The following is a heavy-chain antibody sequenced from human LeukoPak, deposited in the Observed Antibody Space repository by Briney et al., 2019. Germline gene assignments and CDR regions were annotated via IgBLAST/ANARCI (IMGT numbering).Heavy chain of an antibody. J-gene: IGHJ3*02. D-gene: IGHD3-22*01. Sequence: PSGTLSLTCAVSGDSISSSNWWSWVRQPPGKGLEWIGEIYHSGSTNYNPSLKSRVTISVDTSKNQFSLKLSSVTAADTAVYYCARGYDSSGYYTAFDIWGQGTMVTVSS. CDR3: ARGYDSSGYYTAFDI. V-gene: IGHV4-4*02. CDR2: IYHSGST. CDR1: GDSISSSNW.